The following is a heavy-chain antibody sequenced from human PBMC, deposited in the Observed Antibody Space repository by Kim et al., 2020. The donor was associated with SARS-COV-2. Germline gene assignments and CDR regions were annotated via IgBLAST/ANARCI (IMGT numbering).Heavy chain of an antibody. Sequence: GGSLRLSCAASGFSFSNYAMSWVRQAPGKGLEWVSGISGGGGSTYYADSVKGRFTISRDNSKSTLYVQMNSLRVEDTARYYCAKGQHIVLLPPRFDPWGQGTLVTVSS. J-gene: IGHJ5*02. D-gene: IGHD2-8*02. CDR3: AKGQHIVLLPPRFDP. CDR1: GFSFSNYA. V-gene: IGHV3-23*01. CDR2: ISGGGGST.